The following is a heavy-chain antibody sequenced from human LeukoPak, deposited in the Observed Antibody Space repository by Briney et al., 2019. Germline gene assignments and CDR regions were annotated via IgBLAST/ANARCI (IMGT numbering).Heavy chain of an antibody. CDR3: ARRITIFGVVTYDAFDI. D-gene: IGHD3-3*01. J-gene: IGHJ3*02. CDR2: IYYSGST. Sequence: LSLTCXGSGGSXXXYYWSWIRQPPGKGLEWIGYIYYSGSTNYNPSLKSRVTISVDTSKNQFSLKLSSVTAADTAVYYCARRITIFGVVTYDAFDIWGQGTMVTVSS. CDR1: GGSXXXYY. V-gene: IGHV4-59*08.